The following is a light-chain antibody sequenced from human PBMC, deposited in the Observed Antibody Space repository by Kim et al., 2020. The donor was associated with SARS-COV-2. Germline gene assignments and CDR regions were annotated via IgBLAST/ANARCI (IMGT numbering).Light chain of an antibody. V-gene: IGLV3-19*01. J-gene: IGLJ2*01. CDR3: ISRDSRGYLVV. CDR1: SLRSQF. CDR2: GRN. Sequence: SSELTQDPAVSVALGQTVTITCQGDSLRSQFANWYQQSPGQSPVLVLYGRNSRPSGIPDRFSGSRSGDTASLTITGAQAEDEADYYSISRDSRGYLVVFG.